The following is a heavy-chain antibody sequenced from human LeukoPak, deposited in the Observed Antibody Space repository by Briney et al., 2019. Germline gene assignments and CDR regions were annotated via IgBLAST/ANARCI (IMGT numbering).Heavy chain of an antibody. CDR3: ARAPRVVVPAAIGAFDI. Sequence: SETLSLTCAVYGGSFSGYYWSWIRQPLGKGLGWIGEINHSGSTNYNPSLKSRVTISVDTSKNQFSLKLSSVTAADTAVYYCARAPRVVVPAAIGAFDIWGRGTMVTVSS. V-gene: IGHV4-34*01. CDR2: INHSGST. J-gene: IGHJ3*02. D-gene: IGHD2-2*01. CDR1: GGSFSGYY.